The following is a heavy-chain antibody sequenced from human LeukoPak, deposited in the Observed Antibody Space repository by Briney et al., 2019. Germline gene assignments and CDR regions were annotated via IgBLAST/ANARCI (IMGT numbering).Heavy chain of an antibody. J-gene: IGHJ4*02. D-gene: IGHD6-19*01. Sequence: GGSLRLSCAASGFTFSSYGMHWVRQAPGKGLEWVTSIRSDGGIKYYAASVKGRFTISKDSSKNTLYLQMNSLRAEDTAVYYCAKDFSGWYNYFDYWGQGNLVTVSS. CDR3: AKDFSGWYNYFDY. V-gene: IGHV3-30*02. CDR1: GFTFSSYG. CDR2: IRSDGGIK.